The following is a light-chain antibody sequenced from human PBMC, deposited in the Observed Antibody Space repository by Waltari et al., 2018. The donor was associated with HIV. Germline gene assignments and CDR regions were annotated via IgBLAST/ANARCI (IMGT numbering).Light chain of an antibody. CDR3: QQYALSPFT. V-gene: IGKV3-20*01. CDR2: DAS. J-gene: IGKJ2*01. CDR1: QTVTSNS. Sequence: EIVLTQSPGPQSLSPGSSASLSCRASQTVTSNSIAWYQVRPGQAPRVVIYDASYRAADIPDRFTGSGYGTNFTLTITRLEPEDFALYFCQQYALSPFTFGQGTSLEV.